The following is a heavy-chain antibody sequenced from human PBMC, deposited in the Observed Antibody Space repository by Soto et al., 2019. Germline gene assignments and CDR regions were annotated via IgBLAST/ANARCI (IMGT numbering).Heavy chain of an antibody. CDR3: ARSQGSSTSLEIYYYYYYGMDV. V-gene: IGHV1-69*13. CDR2: IIPISETT. CDR1: GGTFSSYA. Sequence: SVKVSCKASGGTFSSYAISWVRQAPGQGLEWMGGIIPISETTNYAQKFQGRVTITADESKSTAYTELSSLRSEGTAVYYCARSQGSSTSLEIYYYYYYGMDVWGQGTTVTVSS. J-gene: IGHJ6*02. D-gene: IGHD2-2*01.